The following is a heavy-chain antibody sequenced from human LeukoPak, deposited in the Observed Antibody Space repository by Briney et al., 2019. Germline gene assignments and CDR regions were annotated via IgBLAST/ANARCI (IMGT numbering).Heavy chain of an antibody. J-gene: IGHJ5*02. CDR2: ISGTSSYM. CDR3: ARVIGYETFYNWFDP. CDR1: GFTFSNYA. V-gene: IGHV3-21*01. Sequence: PGGSLRLSCAASGFTFSNYAMTWVRQAPGKGLDWVSGISGTSSYMYYGDSVKGRFTVSRDNAKNSLYLQMESLRVEDTAVYYCARVIGYETFYNWFDPWGQGTLVTVSS. D-gene: IGHD5-12*01.